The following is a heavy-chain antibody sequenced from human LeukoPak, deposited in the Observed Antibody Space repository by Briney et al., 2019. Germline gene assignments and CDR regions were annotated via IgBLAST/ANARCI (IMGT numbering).Heavy chain of an antibody. CDR2: IIPIFGTA. CDR3: ASDDNGYSYGYAGDY. V-gene: IGHV1-69*05. CDR1: GGTFSSYA. Sequence: ASVKVSCKASGGTFSSYAISWVRQAPGQGLERMGGIIPIFGTANYAQKFQGRVTITTDESTSTAYMELSSLRSEDTAVYYCASDDNGYSYGYAGDYWGQGTLVTVSS. J-gene: IGHJ4*02. D-gene: IGHD5-18*01.